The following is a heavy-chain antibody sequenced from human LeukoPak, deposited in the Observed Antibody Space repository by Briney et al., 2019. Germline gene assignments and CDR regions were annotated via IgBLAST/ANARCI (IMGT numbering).Heavy chain of an antibody. Sequence: PSETPSLTCTVSGGSISSYYWSWIRQPPGKGLEWIGYIYYSGSTNYNPSLKSRVTISVDTSKNQFSLKLSSVTAADTAVYYCARCGGDCYNFDYWGQGTLVTVSS. J-gene: IGHJ4*02. V-gene: IGHV4-59*01. D-gene: IGHD2-21*02. CDR2: IYYSGST. CDR1: GGSISSYY. CDR3: ARCGGDCYNFDY.